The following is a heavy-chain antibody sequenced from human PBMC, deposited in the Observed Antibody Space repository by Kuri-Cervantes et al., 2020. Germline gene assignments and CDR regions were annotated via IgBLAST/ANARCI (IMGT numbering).Heavy chain of an antibody. Sequence: SETLSLTCSVSGGSVNIDPYYWSWIRQPPGKGLEWIGYVHYSGSGSANYSPSLKSRVTISLDTSKNQFSLNLNSVTAADTAVYYCARDNYGSLDFWGQGTMVTVSS. J-gene: IGHJ3*01. V-gene: IGHV4-61*01. CDR2: VHYSGSGSA. D-gene: IGHD3-10*01. CDR1: GGSVNIDPYY. CDR3: ARDNYGSLDF.